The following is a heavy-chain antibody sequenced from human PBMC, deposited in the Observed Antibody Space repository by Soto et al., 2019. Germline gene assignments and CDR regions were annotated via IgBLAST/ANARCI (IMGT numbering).Heavy chain of an antibody. Sequence: GGSLRLSCAASGFTFSSYGMHWVRQAPGKGLEWVAVISYDGSNKYYADSVKGRFTISRDNSKNTLYLQMNSLRAEDTAVYYCAKGQQQQLVPFDYWGQGTLVTVSS. CDR3: AKGQQQQLVPFDY. CDR1: GFTFSSYG. V-gene: IGHV3-30*18. D-gene: IGHD6-13*01. J-gene: IGHJ4*02. CDR2: ISYDGSNK.